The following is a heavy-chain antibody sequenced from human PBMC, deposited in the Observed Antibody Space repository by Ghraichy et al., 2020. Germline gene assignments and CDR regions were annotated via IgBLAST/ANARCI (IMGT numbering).Heavy chain of an antibody. Sequence: GTLSLTCAVSGGSISSSNWWSWVRQPPGKGLEWIGEIYHSGSTNYNPSLKSRVTISVDKSKNQFSLKLSSVTAADTAVYYCARDIGRVAAYYYYGMDVWGQGTTVTVSS. CDR2: IYHSGST. CDR3: ARDIGRVAAYYYYGMDV. CDR1: GGSISSSNW. J-gene: IGHJ6*02. D-gene: IGHD6-19*01. V-gene: IGHV4-4*02.